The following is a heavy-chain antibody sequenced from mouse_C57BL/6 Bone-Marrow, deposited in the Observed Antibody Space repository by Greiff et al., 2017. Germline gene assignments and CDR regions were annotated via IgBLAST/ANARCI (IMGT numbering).Heavy chain of an antibody. CDR3: VVTGTLFDY. V-gene: IGHV1-81*01. D-gene: IGHD4-1*01. CDR1: GYTFTSYG. J-gene: IGHJ2*01. Sequence: VKLQESGAELARPGASVKLSCKASGYTFTSYGISWVKQSTGQGLEWIGEIYPRSGNTNYNEKFKGKATLTADHSSSPAYMELSSLTSAVSAVYFCVVTGTLFDYWGQGTTLTVSS. CDR2: IYPRSGNT.